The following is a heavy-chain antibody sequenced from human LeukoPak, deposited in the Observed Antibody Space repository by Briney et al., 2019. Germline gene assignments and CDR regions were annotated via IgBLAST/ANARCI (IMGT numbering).Heavy chain of an antibody. CDR3: ARERGTTMIVPTDAFDI. V-gene: IGHV1-69*05. CDR2: IIPIFGTA. CDR1: GGTFSSYA. J-gene: IGHJ3*02. Sequence: ASVKVSCKASGGTFSSYAISWVRQAPGQGLEWMGGIIPIFGTANYAQKFQGRVTITTDESTSTAYMELSSLRSEDTAVYYCARERGTTMIVPTDAFDIWGQGTMVTVSS. D-gene: IGHD3-22*01.